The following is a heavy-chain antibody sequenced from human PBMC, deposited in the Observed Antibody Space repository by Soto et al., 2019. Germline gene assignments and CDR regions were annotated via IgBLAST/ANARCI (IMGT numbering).Heavy chain of an antibody. CDR3: ASYCSGGSCYNY. J-gene: IGHJ4*02. D-gene: IGHD2-15*01. V-gene: IGHV1-8*01. CDR1: GYTFTNYD. Sequence: QVQLVQSGAEVKKPGASVRVSCKASGYTFTNYDINWVRQAPGQGLEWMGWMNPYSGNTGYAQKFLGRVTMTRDTSIRTAYMELSSPKSEDTAVYYCASYCSGGSCYNYWGQGTLVTVSS. CDR2: MNPYSGNT.